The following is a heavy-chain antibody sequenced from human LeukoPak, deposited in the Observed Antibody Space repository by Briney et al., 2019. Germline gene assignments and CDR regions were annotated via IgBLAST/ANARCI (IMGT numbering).Heavy chain of an antibody. CDR2: IYYSGST. CDR1: GGSISSYY. Sequence: SETLSLTCTVSGGSISSYYWSWIRQPPGKGLEWIGYIYYSGSTNYNPSLKSRVTISVDTSKNQFSLKLSSVTAADTAVYYCARAGSGSYPRLSTFDYWGQGTLATVSS. J-gene: IGHJ4*02. CDR3: ARAGSGSYPRLSTFDY. D-gene: IGHD1-26*01. V-gene: IGHV4-59*01.